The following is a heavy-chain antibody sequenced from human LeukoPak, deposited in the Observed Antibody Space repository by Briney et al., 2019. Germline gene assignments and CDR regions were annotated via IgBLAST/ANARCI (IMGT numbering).Heavy chain of an antibody. CDR2: INPNSGGT. CDR1: GYTLTGYY. D-gene: IGHD3-22*01. J-gene: IGHJ4*02. Sequence: ASVKVSCKASGYTLTGYYMHWVRQAPGQGLEWMGWINPNSGGTNYAQKFQGRVTMTRDTSISTAYMELSRLRSDDTAVYYCARSIGYYDSSGYHDYWGQGTLVTVSS. CDR3: ARSIGYYDSSGYHDY. V-gene: IGHV1-2*02.